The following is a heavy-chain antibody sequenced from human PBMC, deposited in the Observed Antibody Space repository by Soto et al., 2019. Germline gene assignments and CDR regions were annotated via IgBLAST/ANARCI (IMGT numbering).Heavy chain of an antibody. V-gene: IGHV1-69*13. CDR3: ARPPGGRGYYSGRDV. D-gene: IGHD2-15*01. CDR2: IIPIFGTA. CDR1: GGTFSSYA. Sequence: ASVKVSCKASGGTFSSYAISWVRQAPGQGLEWMGGIIPIFGTANYAQKFQGRVTITADESTSTAYMELSSLRSEDTAVYYCARPPGGRGYYSGRDVWGKGTRVTSPS. J-gene: IGHJ6*04.